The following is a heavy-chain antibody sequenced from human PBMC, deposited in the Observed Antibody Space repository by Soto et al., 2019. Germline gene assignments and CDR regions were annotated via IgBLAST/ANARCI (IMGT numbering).Heavy chain of an antibody. CDR2: IIPILGIA. Sequence: SVKVSCKASGGTFSSYTISRVRQAPGQGLEWMGRIIPILGIANYAQKFQGRVTMTTDTSTSTAYMELSSLRSEDTAVYYCARDRNGIAGQVFAFDYWGQGTLVTVST. CDR1: GGTFSSYT. D-gene: IGHD6-13*01. J-gene: IGHJ4*02. V-gene: IGHV1-69*04. CDR3: ARDRNGIAGQVFAFDY.